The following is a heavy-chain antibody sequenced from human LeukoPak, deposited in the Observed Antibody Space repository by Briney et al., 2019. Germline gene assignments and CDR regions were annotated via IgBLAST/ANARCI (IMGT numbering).Heavy chain of an antibody. CDR1: GYTFTGYY. V-gene: IGHV1-46*01. Sequence: ASVKVSCEASGYTFTGYYMHWVRQAPGQGLEWMGLINPSGSSTIYAQKFQGRVTMTRDMSTSTDYMELSSLRSEDTAVYYCARDNSVGDYAWWFDPWGQGTLVTVSS. CDR2: INPSGSST. D-gene: IGHD1-26*01. CDR3: ARDNSVGDYAWWFDP. J-gene: IGHJ5*02.